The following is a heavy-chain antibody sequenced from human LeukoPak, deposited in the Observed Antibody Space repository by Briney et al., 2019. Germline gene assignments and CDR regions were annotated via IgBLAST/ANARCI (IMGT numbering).Heavy chain of an antibody. CDR3: VKGGTSSWLEH. CDR1: GFTFSPYG. J-gene: IGHJ4*02. V-gene: IGHV3-30*02. D-gene: IGHD6-13*01. Sequence: GGSLRLSCAASGFTFSPYGMHWVRQAPGKGLEWVAFIGYDGTHKYYADSVKARVMISRDNSKNMLYLQMNSLRAEDTAVYYCVKGGTSSWLEHWGQGTLVTVS. CDR2: IGYDGTHK.